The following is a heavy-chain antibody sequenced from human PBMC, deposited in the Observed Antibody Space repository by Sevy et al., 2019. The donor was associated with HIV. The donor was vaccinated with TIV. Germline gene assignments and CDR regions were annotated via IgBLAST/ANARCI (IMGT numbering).Heavy chain of an antibody. CDR3: ARHSQGWELRSAFDI. V-gene: IGHV3-21*01. Sequence: GGSLRLSCAASGFTFSSYSMNWVRQAPGKGLEWVSSISSSSSYIYYADSVKGRFTISRDNAKNSLYLQMNSLRAEDTAVYYCARHSQGWELRSAFDIWGQGTMVTVSS. CDR1: GFTFSSYS. J-gene: IGHJ3*02. D-gene: IGHD1-26*01. CDR2: ISSSSSYI.